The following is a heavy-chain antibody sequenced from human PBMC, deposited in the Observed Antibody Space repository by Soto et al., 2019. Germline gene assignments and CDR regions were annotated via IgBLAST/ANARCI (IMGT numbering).Heavy chain of an antibody. CDR1: GYTFSDFA. CDR3: ARWSHYGSGTYP. Sequence: EVQLVESGGTLVQPGGSLRLSCAASGYTFSDFAIHWVRQTPGKRLEYVSAINGNGGTTYYGDSVKGRFTISRDNSQNTAYLQMGRLRVEDTAVYYCARWSHYGSGTYPWGQGKLVTVS. CDR2: INGNGGTT. V-gene: IGHV3-64*07. D-gene: IGHD3-10*01. J-gene: IGHJ3*01.